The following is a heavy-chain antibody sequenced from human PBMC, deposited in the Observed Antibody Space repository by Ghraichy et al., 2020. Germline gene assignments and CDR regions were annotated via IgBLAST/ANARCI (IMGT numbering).Heavy chain of an antibody. CDR1: GFTFSSYA. CDR2: ISDSGITV. CDR3: AKDSRAYSYGE. J-gene: IGHJ4*02. D-gene: IGHD5-18*01. Sequence: GGSLRLSCAASGFTFSSYAMSWVRQAPGTGLEWVSGISDSGITVHYADSLRGRITVSRDNSKNTLSLYVNSLRAEDTAIYYCAKDSRAYSYGEWGQGTLDTVSS. V-gene: IGHV3-23*01.